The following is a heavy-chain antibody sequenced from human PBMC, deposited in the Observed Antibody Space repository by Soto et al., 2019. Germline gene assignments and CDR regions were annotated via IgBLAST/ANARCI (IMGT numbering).Heavy chain of an antibody. V-gene: IGHV3-73*01. J-gene: IGHJ4*02. CDR3: ASGSPIAVAGTFRNYYYDSSGYYHKGKFDY. D-gene: IGHD3-22*01. CDR1: GFTFSGSA. Sequence: GGSLRLSCAASGFTFSGSAMHWVRQASGKGLEWVGRIRSKANSYATAYAASVKGRFTISRDDSKNTAYLQMNSLKTEDTAVYYCASGSPIAVAGTFRNYYYDSSGYYHKGKFDYWGQGTLVTVS. CDR2: IRSKANSYAT.